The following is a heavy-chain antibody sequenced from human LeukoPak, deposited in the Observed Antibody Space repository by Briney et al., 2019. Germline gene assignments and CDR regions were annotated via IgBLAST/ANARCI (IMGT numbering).Heavy chain of an antibody. D-gene: IGHD3-10*01. CDR1: GFTFSGSA. CDR2: IRSKANSYAT. J-gene: IGHJ4*02. Sequence: GGSLRLSCAASGFTFSGSAMHWVRQASGEGLEWVGRIRSKANSYATAYAASVKGRFTISRDDSKNTAYLQMNSLKTEDTAVYYCTSITMVRGVIPIDYWGQGILVTVSS. CDR3: TSITMVRGVIPIDY. V-gene: IGHV3-73*01.